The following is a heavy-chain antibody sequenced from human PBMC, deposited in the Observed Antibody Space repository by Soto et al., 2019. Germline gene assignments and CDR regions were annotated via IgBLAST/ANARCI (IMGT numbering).Heavy chain of an antibody. CDR1: CGSITSGPYY. V-gene: IGHV4-31*03. J-gene: IGHJ5*02. CDR3: ARLFGDYVGWFDP. D-gene: IGHD4-17*01. Sequence: QVQLQESGPGLVKPSQTLSLTCTVSCGSITSGPYYWSWIRQHPGKGLEWIGYIYYTGSTYSNPSLESRITMSVDTSKNQFSLKLRSVTAADTAVYYCARLFGDYVGWFDPWGQGTLVTVSS. CDR2: IYYTGST.